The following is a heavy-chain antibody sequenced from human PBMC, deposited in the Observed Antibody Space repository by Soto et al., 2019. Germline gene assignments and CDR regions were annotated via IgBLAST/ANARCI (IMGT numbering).Heavy chain of an antibody. V-gene: IGHV4-34*01. Sequence: QVQLQQWGAGLLKPSETLSLTCAVYGGSFSGYYWTWIRQPPGTGLEWIGEINHSGSTNYNPSLKRRVTISVDTSENQFSLELTSVAAADTAVYYCARDKITGLFDYWGQGTLVTVSS. CDR2: INHSGST. D-gene: IGHD2-8*02. J-gene: IGHJ4*02. CDR3: ARDKITGLFDY. CDR1: GGSFSGYY.